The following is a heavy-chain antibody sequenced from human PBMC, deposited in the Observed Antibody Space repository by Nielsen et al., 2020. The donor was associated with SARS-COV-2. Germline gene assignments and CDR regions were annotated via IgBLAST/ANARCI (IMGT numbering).Heavy chain of an antibody. Sequence: SETLSLTCTVSGGSISSYYWSWIRQPAGKGLEWIGRIYTSGGTNYDPSLKSRVTMSVDTSKNQFSLKLSSVTAADTAVYYCARENNGGTDAFDIWGQGTMVTVSS. V-gene: IGHV4-4*07. CDR2: IYTSGGT. CDR3: ARENNGGTDAFDI. J-gene: IGHJ3*02. D-gene: IGHD4-23*01. CDR1: GGSISSYY.